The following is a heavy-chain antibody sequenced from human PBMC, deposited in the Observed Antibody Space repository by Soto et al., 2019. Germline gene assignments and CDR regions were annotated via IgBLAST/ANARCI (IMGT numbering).Heavy chain of an antibody. D-gene: IGHD5-12*01. Sequence: QVQLVESGGGVVQPGRSLRLSCAASGFTFSTHAMHWVRQAPGKGLEWVAVIWYDGSKEYYGDSVKGRFTISRDDSQNPLHLQMNSLRDEDTAVYYCARDPGYSRFDFDYWGQGTLVTVSS. V-gene: IGHV3-33*01. CDR2: IWYDGSKE. J-gene: IGHJ4*02. CDR1: GFTFSTHA. CDR3: ARDPGYSRFDFDY.